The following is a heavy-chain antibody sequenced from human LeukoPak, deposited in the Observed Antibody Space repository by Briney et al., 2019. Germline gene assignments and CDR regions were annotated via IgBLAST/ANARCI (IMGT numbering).Heavy chain of an antibody. D-gene: IGHD1/OR15-1a*01. CDR1: GYTFTSYG. CDR3: ASSIRIWNNGGRGVAFDI. V-gene: IGHV1-18*01. J-gene: IGHJ3*02. CDR2: ISAYNGNT. Sequence: GASVEVSCKASGYTFTSYGISWVRQAPGQGLEWMGWISAYNGNTNYAQKLQGRVTMTTDTSTSTAYMELRSLRSDDTAVYYCASSIRIWNNGGRGVAFDIWGQGTMVTVSS.